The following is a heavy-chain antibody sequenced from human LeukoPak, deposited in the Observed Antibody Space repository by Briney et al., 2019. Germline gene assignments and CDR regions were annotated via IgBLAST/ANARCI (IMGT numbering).Heavy chain of an antibody. J-gene: IGHJ4*02. Sequence: SETLSLTCSVSGASISSYYWSWLRQPPGRGLEWLVYISYTGSTNYNPSLKSRLTISVDTSKNQLSLNLTTVTAADTAVYYCARHEGTWTFDYWGQGALVTVSS. CDR3: ARHEGTWTFDY. CDR2: ISYTGST. V-gene: IGHV4-59*08. CDR1: GASISSYY. D-gene: IGHD1-1*01.